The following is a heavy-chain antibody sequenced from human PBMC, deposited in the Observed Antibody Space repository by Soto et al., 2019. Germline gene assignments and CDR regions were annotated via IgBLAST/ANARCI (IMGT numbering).Heavy chain of an antibody. V-gene: IGHV3-7*03. CDR2: IKEDGTSK. CDR1: GFTFGDHY. Sequence: GGSLRLSCAVSGFTFGDHYMNWVRQAPGKGLEWVANIKEDGTSKYYLDSVKGRFTVSSDNVKNTLYLQMNSLRAEDTAVYNCAKEPVGPDWYFDLWGRGTLVTVSS. J-gene: IGHJ2*01. CDR3: AKEPVGPDWYFDL.